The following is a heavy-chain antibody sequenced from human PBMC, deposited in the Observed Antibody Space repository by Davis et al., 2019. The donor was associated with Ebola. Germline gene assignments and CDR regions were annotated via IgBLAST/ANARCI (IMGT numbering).Heavy chain of an antibody. D-gene: IGHD1-26*01. CDR3: AKWSGSNHYYLDY. Sequence: GESLKISCETSGFIFRNYVMSWVRQAPGKGLEWVSTFGTGGDTYYADSVKGRFTISRDNSKNTLYLQMNSLRAEDTAVYYCAKWSGSNHYYLDYWGQGTVVSVSS. CDR1: GFIFRNYV. J-gene: IGHJ4*02. V-gene: IGHV3-23*01. CDR2: FGTGGDT.